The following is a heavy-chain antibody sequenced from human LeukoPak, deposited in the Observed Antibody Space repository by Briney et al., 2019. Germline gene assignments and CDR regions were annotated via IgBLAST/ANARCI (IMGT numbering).Heavy chain of an antibody. CDR1: GFTFSDYL. CDR2: IKKDGSEK. J-gene: IGHJ4*02. CDR3: ARGIYGSSSPFDY. D-gene: IGHD6-6*01. V-gene: IGHV3-7*01. Sequence: GGSLRLSCVASGFTFSDYLMSWVRQTPGKGLEWVANIKKDGSEKYYVDSVKGRFTISRDNAKNSLYLQMNSLRAEDTAVYYCARGIYGSSSPFDYWGQGTLVTVSS.